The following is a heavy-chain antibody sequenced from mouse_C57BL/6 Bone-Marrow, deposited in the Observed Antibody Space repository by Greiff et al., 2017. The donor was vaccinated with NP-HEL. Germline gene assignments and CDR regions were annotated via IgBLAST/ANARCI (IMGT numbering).Heavy chain of an antibody. CDR2: ISDGGSYT. CDR1: GFTFSSYA. Sequence: DVQLVESGGGLVKPGGSLKLSCAASGFTFSSYAMSWVRQTPEKRLEWVATISDGGSYTYYPDNVKGRFTISRDNAKNNLYLQMSHLKSEDTAMYYCARARWLLPDYFDYWGQGTTLTVSS. D-gene: IGHD2-3*01. J-gene: IGHJ2*01. CDR3: ARARWLLPDYFDY. V-gene: IGHV5-4*01.